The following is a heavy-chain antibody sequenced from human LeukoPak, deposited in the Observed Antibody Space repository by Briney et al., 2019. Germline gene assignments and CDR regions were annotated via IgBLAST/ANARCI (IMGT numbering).Heavy chain of an antibody. V-gene: IGHV3-21*01. D-gene: IGHD5-18*01. J-gene: IGHJ4*02. CDR3: ARDQGYSYGGRLYYFDY. CDR2: ISSSSSYI. CDR1: GFTFSSYS. Sequence: GGSLRLSCAASGFTFSSYSMYWVRQAPGKGLEWVSSISSSSSYIYYADSVKGRFTISRDNAKNSLYLQMNSLRAEDTAVYYCARDQGYSYGGRLYYFDYWGQGTLVTVSS.